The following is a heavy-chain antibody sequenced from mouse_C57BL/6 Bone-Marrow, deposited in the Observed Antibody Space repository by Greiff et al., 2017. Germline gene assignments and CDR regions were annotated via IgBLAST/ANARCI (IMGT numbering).Heavy chain of an antibody. CDR2: IYPRSGTT. V-gene: IGHV1-81*01. CDR3: ARRVYYYGSSYSFDY. Sequence: QVPLQQSGAELARPGASVKLSCKASGYTFPSYGISWVKQRTGQGLAWIGEIYPRSGTTYYNEKFKGKAPLTADKSSSTAYMELRSLTSEDSAVYFCARRVYYYGSSYSFDYWGQGTTLTVSS. J-gene: IGHJ2*01. CDR1: GYTFPSYG. D-gene: IGHD1-1*01.